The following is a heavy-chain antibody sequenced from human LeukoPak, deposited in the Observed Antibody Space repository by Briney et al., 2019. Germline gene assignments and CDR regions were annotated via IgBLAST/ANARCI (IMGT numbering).Heavy chain of an antibody. J-gene: IGHJ4*02. Sequence: GGSLRLSCTNSGPTFNRDWMGWLRQAPGKGLEWLAHIKPDESRIFYADSVKGRFALSRDNAKNSVHLQMNSLRAEDTAVYYCAKDRVVREQFDYWGQGTLVTVSS. CDR1: GPTFNRDW. CDR2: IKPDESRI. D-gene: IGHD1/OR15-1a*01. CDR3: AKDRVVREQFDY. V-gene: IGHV3-7*03.